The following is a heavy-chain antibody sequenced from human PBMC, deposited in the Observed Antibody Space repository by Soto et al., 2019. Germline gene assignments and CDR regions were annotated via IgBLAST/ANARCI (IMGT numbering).Heavy chain of an antibody. Sequence: PSETLSLTCTVSGGSISSSSYYWGWIRQPPGKGLEWIGSIYYSGSTYYNPSLKSRVTISVDTSKNQFSLKLSSVTAADTAVYYCARQVSGYDYAFYYYYYMDVWGKGTTVTVSS. CDR2: IYYSGST. CDR3: ARQVSGYDYAFYYYYYMDV. J-gene: IGHJ6*03. D-gene: IGHD5-12*01. CDR1: GGSISSSSYY. V-gene: IGHV4-39*01.